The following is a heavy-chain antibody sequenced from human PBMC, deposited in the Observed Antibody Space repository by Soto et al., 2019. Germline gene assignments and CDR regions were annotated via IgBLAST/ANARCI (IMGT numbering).Heavy chain of an antibody. Sequence: GGSLRLSCAASGFTFRSFTMNWVRQAPGKGLEWVSTISSNSAYIYYTDALRGRFTISRDNAKNSLHLQMNSLRAEDTAVYYCTRDASRDSSARGWFDPWGPGTMVT. CDR1: GFTFRSFT. CDR3: TRDASRDSSARGWFDP. J-gene: IGHJ5*02. D-gene: IGHD6-13*01. CDR2: ISSNSAYI. V-gene: IGHV3-21*01.